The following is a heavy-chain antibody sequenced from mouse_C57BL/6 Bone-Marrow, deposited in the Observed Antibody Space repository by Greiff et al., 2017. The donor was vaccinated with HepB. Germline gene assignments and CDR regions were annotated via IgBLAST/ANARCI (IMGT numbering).Heavy chain of an antibody. CDR2: IYPGDGDT. CDR3: AQLGRFPY. J-gene: IGHJ3*01. D-gene: IGHD4-1*02. CDR1: GYAFSSSW. Sequence: VQLQQSGPELVKPGASVKISCKASGYAFSSSWMNWVKQRPGKGLEWIGRIYPGDGDTNYNGKFKGKATLTADKSSSTAYMQLSSLTSEDSAVYFCAQLGRFPYWGQGTLVTVSA. V-gene: IGHV1-82*01.